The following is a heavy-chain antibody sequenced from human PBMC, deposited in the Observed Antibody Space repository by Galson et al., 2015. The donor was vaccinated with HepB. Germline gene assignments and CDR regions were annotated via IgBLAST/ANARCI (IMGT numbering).Heavy chain of an antibody. J-gene: IGHJ4*02. V-gene: IGHV3-15*07. CDR2: IKSKSDGGAV. CDR1: GLSLSHAW. Sequence: SLRLSCAASGLSLSHAWMNWVRQAPGKGLEWVGRIKSKSDGGAVDYAAPVKGRATISRAESKNTFFLEMSNLKTEDTAVYYCMTDYSYEGYWGQGTLVTVSS. CDR3: MTDYSYEGY. D-gene: IGHD3-22*01.